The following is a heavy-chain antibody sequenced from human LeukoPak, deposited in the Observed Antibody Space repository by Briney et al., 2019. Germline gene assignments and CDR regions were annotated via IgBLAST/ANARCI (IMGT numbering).Heavy chain of an antibody. CDR1: GGSVSSSSYY. CDR3: ARLHYDVLTGPFDY. D-gene: IGHD3-9*01. V-gene: IGHV4-39*01. J-gene: IGHJ4*02. Sequence: SETLSLTCTVSGGSVSSSSYYWGWIRQPPGKGLEWIGSIYYSGSSYYNPSLKSRATISVDTSKNQFSLKLSSVTAADTAVYYCARLHYDVLTGPFDYWGQGTLVTVSS. CDR2: IYYSGSS.